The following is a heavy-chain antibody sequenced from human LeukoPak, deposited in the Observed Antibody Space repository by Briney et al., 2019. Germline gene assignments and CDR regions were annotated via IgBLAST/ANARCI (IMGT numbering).Heavy chain of an antibody. CDR3: AKDGYYGSGPPDY. Sequence: GGSLRLSCAPPGLTFSSYAISLVPPAPGQGLQCASAISGSGSSTYYADSVKGRFTISRDNSKNTLYLQMNSLRAEDTAVYYCAKDGYYGSGPPDYWGQGTLVAVSS. CDR1: GLTFSSYA. D-gene: IGHD3-10*01. J-gene: IGHJ4*02. CDR2: ISGSGSST. V-gene: IGHV3-23*01.